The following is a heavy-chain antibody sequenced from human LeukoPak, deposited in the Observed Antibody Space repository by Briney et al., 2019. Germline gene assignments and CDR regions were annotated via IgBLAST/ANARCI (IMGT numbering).Heavy chain of an antibody. Sequence: GASVKVSCKASGYPFTGYYMHWVRQAPGQGLEWMGRINPNSGVTNYAQKFQGRVTMTRDTSISTAYMELSRLRSDDTAVYYCARDQVEMATITNFDYWGQGTLVTVSS. V-gene: IGHV1-2*06. CDR3: ARDQVEMATITNFDY. CDR2: INPNSGVT. D-gene: IGHD5-24*01. J-gene: IGHJ4*02. CDR1: GYPFTGYY.